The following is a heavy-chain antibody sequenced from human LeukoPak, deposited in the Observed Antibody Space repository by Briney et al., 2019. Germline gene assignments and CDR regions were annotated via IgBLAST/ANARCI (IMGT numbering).Heavy chain of an antibody. CDR1: GFTVSSNY. V-gene: IGHV3-23*01. Sequence: GGSLRLSCAASGFTVSSNYMSWVRQAPGKGLEWVSAISGSGGSTYYADSVKGRFTISRDNSKNTLYLQMNSLRAEDTAVYYCASLKYCSGDSCLPWGQGTLVTVSS. CDR2: ISGSGGST. D-gene: IGHD2-15*01. CDR3: ASLKYCSGDSCLP. J-gene: IGHJ4*02.